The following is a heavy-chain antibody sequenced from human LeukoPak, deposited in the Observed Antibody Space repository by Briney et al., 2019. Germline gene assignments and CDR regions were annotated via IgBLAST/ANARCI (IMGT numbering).Heavy chain of an antibody. Sequence: GGSLRLSCAASGFTLSSHWMSWVRQAPGKGLQWVASIKQDGSEIHYVDSVRGRFTISRDNGENSLYLQMNSLRAEDTAVYYCARLLGMVTTYDIWGQGTMVTVSS. CDR2: IKQDGSEI. CDR3: ARLLGMVTTYDI. J-gene: IGHJ3*02. D-gene: IGHD5-24*01. V-gene: IGHV3-7*04. CDR1: GFTLSSHW.